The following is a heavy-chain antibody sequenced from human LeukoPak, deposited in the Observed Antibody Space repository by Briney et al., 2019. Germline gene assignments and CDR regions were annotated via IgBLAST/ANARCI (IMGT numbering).Heavy chain of an antibody. CDR3: AKAGYCSSTSCYRNHGMDV. Sequence: GGSLRLSCAASGFTFSSYAMNWVRQAPGKGLEWVSGISNSGGGTYYADSVKGRFTISRDNSKNTLYLQMNSLRVEDTAVYYCAKAGYCSSTSCYRNHGMDVWGQGTTVTVFS. D-gene: IGHD2-2*02. CDR1: GFTFSSYA. V-gene: IGHV3-23*01. J-gene: IGHJ6*02. CDR2: ISNSGGGT.